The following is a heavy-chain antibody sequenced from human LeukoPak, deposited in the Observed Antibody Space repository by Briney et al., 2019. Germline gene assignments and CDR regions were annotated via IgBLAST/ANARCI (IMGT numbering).Heavy chain of an antibody. J-gene: IGHJ4*02. CDR1: GYTFTSYG. V-gene: IGHV1-18*04. CDR2: ISAYNGNT. Sequence: ASVKVSCKASGYTFTSYGISWVRQAPGQGLEWMGWISAYNGNTNYAQKLQGRVTITTDTSTSTAYMELRSLRSDDTAVYYCARMYYDILTGYYYFDYWGQGTLVTVPS. CDR3: ARMYYDILTGYYYFDY. D-gene: IGHD3-9*01.